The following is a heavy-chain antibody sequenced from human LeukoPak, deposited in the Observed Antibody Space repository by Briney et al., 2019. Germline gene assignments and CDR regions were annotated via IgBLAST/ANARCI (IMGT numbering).Heavy chain of an antibody. V-gene: IGHV4-34*01. CDR2: INHSGTT. CDR1: GGSFRGYY. D-gene: IGHD3-3*01. Sequence: PSETLSLTCAAYGGSFRGYYWSWIRQSPGKGLEWIGEINHSGTTNYNPSLKSRVTISVDTSKNQFSLKLTSMTAEDTAVYYCARSERLLQAPFDPWGRGTLVAVSS. J-gene: IGHJ5*02. CDR3: ARSERLLQAPFDP.